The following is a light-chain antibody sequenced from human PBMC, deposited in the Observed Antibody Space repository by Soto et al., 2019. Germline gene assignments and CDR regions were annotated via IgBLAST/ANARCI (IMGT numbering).Light chain of an antibody. Sequence: QSSLTQPASVSGSPGQSITISCTGTSSDVGGYNYVSWYQQHPGKAPKLMIYEVSNRPSGVSNRFSGSTSGNTASLTISGLRAEDEADYYCSSYTNSSTLVFGEGTKLTVL. CDR3: SSYTNSSTLV. CDR1: SSDVGGYNY. V-gene: IGLV2-14*01. J-gene: IGLJ1*01. CDR2: EVS.